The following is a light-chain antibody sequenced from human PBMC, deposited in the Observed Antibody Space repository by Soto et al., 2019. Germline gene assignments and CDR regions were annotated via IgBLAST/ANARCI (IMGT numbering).Light chain of an antibody. J-gene: IGKJ1*01. V-gene: IGKV4-1*01. CDR3: QQYYSTPRT. Sequence: DIVMTQSPDSLAVSLGERATINCKSSQSVLYSSNNKNYLAWYQQKPGQPPKLLIYWASTRESGVPDRFSGSGSGTDFTLPISSLQAEDVAVYYCQQYYSTPRTFGPGTKV. CDR2: WAS. CDR1: QSVLYSSNNKNY.